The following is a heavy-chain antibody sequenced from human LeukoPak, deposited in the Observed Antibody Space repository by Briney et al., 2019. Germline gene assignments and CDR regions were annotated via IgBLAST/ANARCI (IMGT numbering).Heavy chain of an antibody. CDR2: ISTTNTI. Sequence: SGGSLRLSCAASGFTFSRHNMNWVRQAPGKGLEWVSYISTTNTIYYADSVKGRFTISRDNAKNSPYLQMNSLRVDDTAVYYCARVDYHDSSGFYPSEYWGQRTLVAVSS. J-gene: IGHJ4*02. D-gene: IGHD3-22*01. CDR1: GFTFSRHN. V-gene: IGHV3-48*01. CDR3: ARVDYHDSSGFYPSEY.